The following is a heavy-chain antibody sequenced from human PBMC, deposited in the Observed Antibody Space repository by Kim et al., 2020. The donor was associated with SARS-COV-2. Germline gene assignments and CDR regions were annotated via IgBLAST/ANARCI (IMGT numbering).Heavy chain of an antibody. V-gene: IGHV3-23*01. Sequence: GGSLRLSCAASGFTFSSYAMSWVRQAPGKGLEWVSAISGSGVSTYYADSVKGRFTISRDNSKNTLYLQMNSLRAEDTAVYYCANPQGRTYYDFWSDPQYYYYGMDVWGQGTTVTVSS. CDR1: GFTFSSYA. D-gene: IGHD3-3*01. CDR3: ANPQGRTYYDFWSDPQYYYYGMDV. J-gene: IGHJ6*02. CDR2: ISGSGVST.